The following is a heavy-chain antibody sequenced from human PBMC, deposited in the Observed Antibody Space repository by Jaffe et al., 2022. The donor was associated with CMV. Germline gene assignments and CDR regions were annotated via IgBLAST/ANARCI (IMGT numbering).Heavy chain of an antibody. J-gene: IGHJ4*02. CDR3: ARAGIRFYGLGTDMGNFDF. V-gene: IGHV4-31*03. CDR1: SDSISSGGYY. CDR2: IYYSGST. D-gene: IGHD3-10*01. Sequence: QVQLQESGPGLVKPSQTLSLTCTVSSDSISSGGYYWNWIRHQPGKGLEWIGYIYYSGSTYYNPSLKSRVTISVDTSKNQFSLNLDSVTAADTAVYYCARAGIRFYGLGTDMGNFDFWGQGTLVTVSS.